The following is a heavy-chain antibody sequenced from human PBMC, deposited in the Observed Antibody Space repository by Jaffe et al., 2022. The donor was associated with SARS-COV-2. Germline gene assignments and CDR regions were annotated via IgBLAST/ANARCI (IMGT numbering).Heavy chain of an antibody. D-gene: IGHD1-26*01. CDR3: AKDPGSGSYHGSYYFDY. CDR1: GFTFSSYG. CDR2: ISYDGSNK. Sequence: QVQLVESGGGVVQPGRSLRLSCAASGFTFSSYGMHWVRQAPGKGLEWVAVISYDGSNKYYADSVKGRFTISRDNSKNTLYLQMNSLRAEDTAVYYCAKDPGSGSYHGSYYFDYWGQGTLVTVSS. J-gene: IGHJ4*02. V-gene: IGHV3-30*18.